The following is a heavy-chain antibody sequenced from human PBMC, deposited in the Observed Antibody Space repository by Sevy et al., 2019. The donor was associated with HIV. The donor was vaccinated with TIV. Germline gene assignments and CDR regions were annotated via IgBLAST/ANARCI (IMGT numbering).Heavy chain of an antibody. Sequence: GESLKISCAASGFTFSGYWMSWVRQAPGKGPQWVANIKQDGSKNEFVDSVKGRFTISRDNPKNSLYLQMNSLRAEDTAVYYCARDGAGGFVYWGQGTLVTVSS. D-gene: IGHD2-15*01. CDR1: GFTFSGYW. CDR3: ARDGAGGFVY. V-gene: IGHV3-7*01. J-gene: IGHJ4*02. CDR2: IKQDGSKN.